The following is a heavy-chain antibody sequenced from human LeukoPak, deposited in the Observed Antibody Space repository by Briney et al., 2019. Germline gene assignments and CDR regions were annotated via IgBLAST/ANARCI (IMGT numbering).Heavy chain of an antibody. CDR1: GFTFSSYG. CDR3: AKGGDCSSTSCYTVDAFDI. J-gene: IGHJ3*02. D-gene: IGHD2-2*02. V-gene: IGHV3-30*02. CDR2: IRYDGSNK. Sequence: GGSLRLSCAASGFTFSSYGMHWVRQAPGKGLEWVAFIRYDGSNKYYADSVKGRFTISRDNSKNALYLQMNSLRAEDTAVYYCAKGGDCSSTSCYTVDAFDIWGQGTMVTVSS.